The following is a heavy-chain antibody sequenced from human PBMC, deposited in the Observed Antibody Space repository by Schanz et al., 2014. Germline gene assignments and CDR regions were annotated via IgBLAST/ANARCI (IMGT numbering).Heavy chain of an antibody. CDR1: GFTFGDYA. J-gene: IGHJ3*02. V-gene: IGHV3-23*01. D-gene: IGHD3-10*01. CDR3: AKGRFGELSAFDI. Sequence: VHLLESGGGLVEPGGSLRLSCAASGFTFGDYAMTWVRQAPGKGLEWVSAINTGVNTYYADSVRGRFTMSRDNSKNTLYLQMNSLRAEDTAVYYCAKGRFGELSAFDIWGQGTMVTVSS. CDR2: INTGVNT.